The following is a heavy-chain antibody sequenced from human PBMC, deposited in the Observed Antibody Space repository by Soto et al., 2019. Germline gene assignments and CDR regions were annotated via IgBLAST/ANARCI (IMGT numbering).Heavy chain of an antibody. CDR1: GGSFSGYY. CDR2: INHSGST. Sequence: PSETLSLTCAVYGGSFSGYYWSWIRQPPGKGLEWIGEINHSGSTNYNPSLQSRVTISVDTSKNQFSLKLSSVTAADTAVYYCARGIRFLEWLPINGFDPWGQGTLVTVSS. CDR3: ARGIRFLEWLPINGFDP. J-gene: IGHJ5*02. D-gene: IGHD3-3*01. V-gene: IGHV4-34*01.